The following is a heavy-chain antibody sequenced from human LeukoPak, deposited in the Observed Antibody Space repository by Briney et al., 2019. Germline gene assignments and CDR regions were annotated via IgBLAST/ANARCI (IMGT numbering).Heavy chain of an antibody. CDR1: GFTFSSYS. CDR2: ISSSSSYI. CDR3: ASTGGGSLIDY. V-gene: IGHV3-21*01. J-gene: IGHJ4*02. Sequence: GGSLRLSCAASGFTFSSYSMNWVRRAPGKGLEWVSSISSSSSYIYYADSVKGRFTISRDNAKNSLYLQMNSLRAEDTAAYYCASTGGGSLIDYWGQGTLVTVSS. D-gene: IGHD1-26*01.